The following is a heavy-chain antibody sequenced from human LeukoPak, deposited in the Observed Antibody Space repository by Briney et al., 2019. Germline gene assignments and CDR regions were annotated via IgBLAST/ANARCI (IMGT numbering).Heavy chain of an antibody. D-gene: IGHD3-10*01. CDR1: GFIFNSYS. J-gene: IGHJ5*02. V-gene: IGHV3-21*06. Sequence: GGSLRLSCAASGFIFNSYSMNWVRQAPGKGLEWVSSINPAGTSTFHADSVKGRFTISRDNTENSLYMQMDSLRDEDTAVYYCVRDFLGESGAGGPWGQGTLVTVSS. CDR3: VRDFLGESGAGGP. CDR2: INPAGTST.